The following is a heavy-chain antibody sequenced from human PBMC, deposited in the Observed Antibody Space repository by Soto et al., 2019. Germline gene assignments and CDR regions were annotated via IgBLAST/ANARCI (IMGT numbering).Heavy chain of an antibody. D-gene: IGHD2-15*01. CDR1: GFSLSTSGVG. V-gene: IGHV2-5*01. CDR3: AHRVVAADYFDY. Sequence: QITLKESGPTLVKPTHTLTLTCTFSGFSLSTSGVGVGWIRQPPGKALEWLALIYWNDDKRYSPSLKSRLTITKDTSKNQVVLTMTNMDPVDTATYYCAHRVVAADYFDYWGQGTLVTVSS. J-gene: IGHJ4*02. CDR2: IYWNDDK.